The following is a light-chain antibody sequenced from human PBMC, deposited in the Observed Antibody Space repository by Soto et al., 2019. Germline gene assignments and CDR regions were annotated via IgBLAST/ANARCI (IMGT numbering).Light chain of an antibody. J-gene: IGKJ1*01. CDR1: HTISS. V-gene: IGKV3-15*01. Sequence: EIVLTQSPGTLSLSPGERATLSCRASHTISSLAWYQHKPGQAPRLLIYGAATRATGIPARFSGSGSGTEFTLTISSLQSDDIAVYYCQQYHNWPAFGQGTKV. CDR3: QQYHNWPA. CDR2: GAA.